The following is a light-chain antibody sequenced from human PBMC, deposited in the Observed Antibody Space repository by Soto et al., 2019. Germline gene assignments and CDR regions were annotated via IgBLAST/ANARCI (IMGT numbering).Light chain of an antibody. CDR3: QQSYSTPRT. CDR1: QSISSY. V-gene: IGKV1-39*01. CDR2: AAS. J-gene: IGKJ4*01. Sequence: DIQMTQSPSSLSASVGDRVTITCRASQSISSYLNWYQQKPGKAPNLLIYAASSFQSRVPSRFSGSGSGTDFTLTISSLQPEDFATYYCQQSYSTPRTFGGGTKVEIK.